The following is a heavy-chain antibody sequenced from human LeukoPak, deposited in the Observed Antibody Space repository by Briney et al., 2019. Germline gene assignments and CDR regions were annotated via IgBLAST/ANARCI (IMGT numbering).Heavy chain of an antibody. J-gene: IGHJ4*02. CDR3: ARDRGGIQLWAYFDY. CDR2: ISYDGSNK. D-gene: IGHD5-18*01. CDR1: GFDFSGYW. Sequence: GGSLGLSCAVSGFDFSGYWMTWVRQAPGKGLEWVAAISYDGSNKYYADSVKGRFTISRDNSKNTLYLQMNSLRAEDTAVYYCARDRGGIQLWAYFDYWGQGTLVTVSS. V-gene: IGHV3-30*03.